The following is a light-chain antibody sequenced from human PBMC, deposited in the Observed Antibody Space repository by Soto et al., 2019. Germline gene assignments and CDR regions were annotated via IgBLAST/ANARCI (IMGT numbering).Light chain of an antibody. J-gene: IGKJ3*01. CDR1: QGISNY. CDR2: AAS. Sequence: DIQMTQSPSSLSASVGDRVIITCRASQGISNYLAWYQQKPGKVPKLLIHAASTLQSGVPSRFSGSGSGTDFTLTISSLQPEDVATYYCQKYNSASFTFGPGTKVDIK. V-gene: IGKV1-27*01. CDR3: QKYNSASFT.